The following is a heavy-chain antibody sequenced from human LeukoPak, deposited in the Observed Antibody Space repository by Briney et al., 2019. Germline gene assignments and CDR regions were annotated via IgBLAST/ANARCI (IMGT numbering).Heavy chain of an antibody. CDR1: GFTLRTYW. D-gene: IGHD6-13*01. CDR3: GRVTASWYSYIDY. Sequence: GGSLRLYSAAAGFTLRTYWMHWFRQVQGKGLVWVSRINSDASITSYADSVKGRFHISRDNAENTLYLQMNSLRAEETGVYFCGRVTASWYSYIDYWGQGTPVSVSS. CDR2: INSDASIT. V-gene: IGHV3-74*01. J-gene: IGHJ4*02.